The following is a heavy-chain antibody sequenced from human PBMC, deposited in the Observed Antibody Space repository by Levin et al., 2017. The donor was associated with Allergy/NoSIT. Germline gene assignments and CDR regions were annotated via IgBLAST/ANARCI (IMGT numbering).Heavy chain of an antibody. Sequence: GESLKISCAASGFTFSSYAMSWVRQAPGKGLEWASSITGGGGGTNYADSIKGRFTISRDNSKNTLYLQMNSLRAEDTAVYYCAKDTGYSSSFLIDYWGQGTLVTVSS. CDR2: ITGGGGGT. CDR1: GFTFSSYA. J-gene: IGHJ4*02. V-gene: IGHV3-23*01. CDR3: AKDTGYSSSFLIDY. D-gene: IGHD6-6*01.